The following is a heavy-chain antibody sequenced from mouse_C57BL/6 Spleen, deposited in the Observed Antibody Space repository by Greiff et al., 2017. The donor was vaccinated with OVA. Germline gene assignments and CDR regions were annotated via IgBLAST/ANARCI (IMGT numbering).Heavy chain of an antibody. Sequence: QVQLQQPGAELVKPGASVKLSCKASGYTFTSYWMHWVKQRPGQGLEWIGMIHPNSGSTNYNEKFKSKATLTVDKSSSTAYMQLSSLTSEDSAVYYCARNYDYSKGGFDYWGQGTTLTVSS. CDR3: ARNYDYSKGGFDY. D-gene: IGHD2-5*01. J-gene: IGHJ2*01. V-gene: IGHV1-64*01. CDR2: IHPNSGST. CDR1: GYTFTSYW.